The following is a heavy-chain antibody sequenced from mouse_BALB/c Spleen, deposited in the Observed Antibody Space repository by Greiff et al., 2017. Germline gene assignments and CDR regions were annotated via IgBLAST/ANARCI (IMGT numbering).Heavy chain of an antibody. CDR3: ARDRYDVSYAMDY. J-gene: IGHJ4*01. Sequence: EVQLVESGGGLVKPGGSLKLSCAASGFTFSDYYMYWVRQTPEKRLEWVATISDGGSYTYYPDSVKGRFTISRDNAKNNLYLQMSSLKSEDTAMYYCARDRYDVSYAMDYWGQGTSVTVSS. CDR1: GFTFSDYY. V-gene: IGHV5-4*02. CDR2: ISDGGSYT. D-gene: IGHD2-14*01.